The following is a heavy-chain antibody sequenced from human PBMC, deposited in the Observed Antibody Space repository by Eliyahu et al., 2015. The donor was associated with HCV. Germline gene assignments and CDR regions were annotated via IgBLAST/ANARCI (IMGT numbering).Heavy chain of an antibody. Sequence: EVQLLESGGGLVQPGGSLRLXCAASGFXFSSYAMTWVRQAPGKGLEWVSSISSSSGAAIYYADSVKGRFTLSRDNSRNTLYLQMNSLRAEDTAVYYCAKYYFDSGIKYFDYWGQGTLVTVSS. D-gene: IGHD3-10*01. J-gene: IGHJ4*02. CDR2: ISSSSGAAI. V-gene: IGHV3-23*01. CDR3: AKYYFDSGIKYFDY. CDR1: GFXFSSYA.